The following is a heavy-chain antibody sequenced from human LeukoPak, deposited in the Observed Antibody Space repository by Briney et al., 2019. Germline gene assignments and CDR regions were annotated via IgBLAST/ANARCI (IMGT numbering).Heavy chain of an antibody. J-gene: IGHJ5*02. V-gene: IGHV3-30*04. Sequence: GGSLRLSCAASGFTFSSYAMHWVRQAPGKGLEWVAVISYDGSNKYYADSVKGRFTISRDNSKNSLYLQMNSLRAEDTAVYYCARELYGDYVSPNWFDPWGQGTLVTVSS. CDR1: GFTFSSYA. D-gene: IGHD4-17*01. CDR2: ISYDGSNK. CDR3: ARELYGDYVSPNWFDP.